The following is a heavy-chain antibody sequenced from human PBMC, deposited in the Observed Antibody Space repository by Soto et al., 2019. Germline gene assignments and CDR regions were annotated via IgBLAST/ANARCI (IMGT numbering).Heavy chain of an antibody. D-gene: IGHD5-18*01. Sequence: ASVKVSCKASGNTFTNYYIHWVRQAPGQGLEWMGTINPSGGHTTYSQNFLGRVTMTRDTSTSTLYMELTSLTSDDTAVYYCASRGYSYGAPDYYYYGMDVWGQGTTVTVSS. CDR3: ASRGYSYGAPDYYYYGMDV. CDR2: INPSGGHT. CDR1: GNTFTNYY. J-gene: IGHJ6*02. V-gene: IGHV1-46*01.